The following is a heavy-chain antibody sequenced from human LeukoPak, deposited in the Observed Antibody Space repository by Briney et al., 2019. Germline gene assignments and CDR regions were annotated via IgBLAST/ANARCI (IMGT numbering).Heavy chain of an antibody. CDR1: GYSFANFW. J-gene: IGHJ4*02. Sequence: GESLKISCKGSGYSFANFWIGWVRQLPGKGLEWMGVIFPGDSNIKYSPSFRGQVTISVDKSTNTANLQWSSLRASDTATYYCTRHRRSRPHANYNGFDYWGQGTLVLVSS. V-gene: IGHV5-51*01. CDR2: IFPGDSNI. D-gene: IGHD4/OR15-4a*01. CDR3: TRHRRSRPHANYNGFDY.